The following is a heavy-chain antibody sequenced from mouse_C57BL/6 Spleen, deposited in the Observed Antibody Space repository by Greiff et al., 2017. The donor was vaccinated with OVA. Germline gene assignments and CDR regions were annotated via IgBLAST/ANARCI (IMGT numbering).Heavy chain of an antibody. D-gene: IGHD2-5*01. Sequence: VQLQQSGAELVRPGDSVTLSCKASGYTFTDYEMHWVKQTPVHGLEWIGAIDPENGGTAYNQKFKGKAILTADKSSSTAYMELRSLTSDDSAVYYYTRGYFYYSNLLYYGVWGTGTTVTVSS. J-gene: IGHJ1*03. CDR2: IDPENGGT. CDR1: GYTFTDYE. CDR3: TRGYFYYSNLLYYGV. V-gene: IGHV1-15*01.